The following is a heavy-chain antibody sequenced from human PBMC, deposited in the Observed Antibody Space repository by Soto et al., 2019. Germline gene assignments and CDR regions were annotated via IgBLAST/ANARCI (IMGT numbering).Heavy chain of an antibody. V-gene: IGHV3-23*01. CDR3: AKDKRGGMTYSGGCTIDD. CDR2: ISGSGGST. CDR1: GFTFSSYA. J-gene: IGHJ4*02. Sequence: PVGSLRLSCAASGFTFSSYAMSWFRQAPGKGLEWVSAISGSGGSTYYADSVKGRFTISRDNSKNTLYLQMNSLRAEDTAVYYCAKDKRGGMTYSGGCTIDDWGKRTLVTVSS. D-gene: IGHD6-19*01.